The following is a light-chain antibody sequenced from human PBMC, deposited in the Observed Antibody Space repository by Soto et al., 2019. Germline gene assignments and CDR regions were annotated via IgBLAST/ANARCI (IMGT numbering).Light chain of an antibody. CDR3: AAWDDSLNGLV. J-gene: IGLJ1*01. CDR2: NNN. Sequence: QLVLTQPPSASGTPGQRVTISCSGSSSNIGSNTVNWYQQLPGTAPKLLIYNNNQWPSGVPDRFSGSKSGTSASLAISGLQSEDEADYYCAAWDDSLNGLVFGTGTKLTVL. V-gene: IGLV1-44*01. CDR1: SSNIGSNT.